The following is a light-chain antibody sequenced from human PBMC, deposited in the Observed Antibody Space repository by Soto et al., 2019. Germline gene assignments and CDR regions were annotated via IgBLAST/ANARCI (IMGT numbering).Light chain of an antibody. V-gene: IGKV1-5*01. J-gene: IGKJ1*01. CDR2: HAS. Sequence: IQRTQSPSTLPASVGDRVTITCRASQSISNWLAWYQQKTGTAPKVLIYHASNLQSGVPSRFSGSGSGTEFTLTISRTQPDDFATYYCQQYNRYSFGQGTKVDIK. CDR1: QSISNW. CDR3: QQYNRYS.